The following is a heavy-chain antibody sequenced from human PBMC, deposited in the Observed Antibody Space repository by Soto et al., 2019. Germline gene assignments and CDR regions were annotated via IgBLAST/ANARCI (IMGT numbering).Heavy chain of an antibody. CDR2: IYYSGST. CDR3: ARENYSYYDSSGYYYAYFDY. V-gene: IGHV4-59*01. CDR1: GGSISSYY. D-gene: IGHD3-22*01. Sequence: SETLSLTCTVSGGSISSYYWSWIRQPPGKGLEWIGYIYYSGSTNYNPSLKSRVTISVDTSKNQFSLKLSPVTAADTAVYYCARENYSYYDSSGYYYAYFDYWGQGTLVTVSS. J-gene: IGHJ4*02.